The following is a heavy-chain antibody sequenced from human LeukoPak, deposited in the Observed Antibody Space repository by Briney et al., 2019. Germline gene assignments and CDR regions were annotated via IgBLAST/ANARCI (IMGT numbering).Heavy chain of an antibody. CDR2: IYYSGST. V-gene: IGHV4-39*07. J-gene: IGHJ6*02. CDR1: GGSISSSSYY. Sequence: SETLSLTCTVSGGSISSSSYYWGWICQPPGKGLEWIGSIYYSGSTYYNPSLKSRVTISVDTSKNQFSLKLSSVTAADTAVYYCARDLYQLYYYYGMDVWGQGTTVTVSS. CDR3: ARDLYQLYYYYGMDV. D-gene: IGHD2-2*01.